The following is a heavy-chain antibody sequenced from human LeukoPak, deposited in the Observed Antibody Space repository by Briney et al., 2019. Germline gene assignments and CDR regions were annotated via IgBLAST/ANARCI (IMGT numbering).Heavy chain of an antibody. D-gene: IGHD3-22*01. Sequence: ASVKVSCKASGGTFSSYAISWVRQAPGQGLEWMGRIIPILGIANYAQKFQGRVTITADKSTSTAYVELSSLRSEDTAVYYCARAYYYDSSGYYLGSYFDYWGQGTLVTVSS. J-gene: IGHJ4*02. CDR3: ARAYYYDSSGYYLGSYFDY. CDR2: IIPILGIA. V-gene: IGHV1-69*04. CDR1: GGTFSSYA.